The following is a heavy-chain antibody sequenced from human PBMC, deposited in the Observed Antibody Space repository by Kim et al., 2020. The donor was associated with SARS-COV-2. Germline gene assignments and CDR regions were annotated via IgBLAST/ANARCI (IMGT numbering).Heavy chain of an antibody. CDR2: MNPSNANA. CDR1: GYTFTTFD. Sequence: ASVKVSCKASGYTFTTFDINWVRQAPGQGLEWMGWMNPSNANAGYAPKFQGRFTMTRDTSISTAYMELSSLRSEDTAVYYCARGSYNYYYYAMDVWGQGTTVTVSS. J-gene: IGHJ6*02. CDR3: ARGSYNYYYYAMDV. D-gene: IGHD1-26*01. V-gene: IGHV1-8*01.